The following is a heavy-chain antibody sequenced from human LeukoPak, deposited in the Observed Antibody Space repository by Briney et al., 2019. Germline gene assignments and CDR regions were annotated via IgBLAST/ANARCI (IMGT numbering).Heavy chain of an antibody. V-gene: IGHV4-39*07. CDR2: INHSGST. CDR1: GGSISSGGYY. CDR3: ARGHPSTYYYDSSGYFDY. J-gene: IGHJ4*02. D-gene: IGHD3-22*01. Sequence: SETLSLTCTVSGGSISSGGYYWSWIRQPPGKGLEWIGEINHSGSTNYNPSLKSRVTISVDTSKNQFSLKLSSVTAADTAVYYCARGHPSTYYYDSSGYFDYWGQGTLVTVSS.